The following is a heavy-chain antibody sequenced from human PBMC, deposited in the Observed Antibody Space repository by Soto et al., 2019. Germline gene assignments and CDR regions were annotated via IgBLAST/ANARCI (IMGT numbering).Heavy chain of an antibody. CDR3: TTDWGSGSYH. CDR2: ITGGGGST. D-gene: IGHD6-19*01. Sequence: GGSLRLSCAVSGFTFSSYAMTWVRQAPGKGLEWVSAITGGGGSTSYADSVKGRFTISRDNSKNTLYLQMNSPRAEDTAVYYCTTDWGSGSYHWGQGTLVTVS. V-gene: IGHV3-23*01. J-gene: IGHJ4*02. CDR1: GFTFSSYA.